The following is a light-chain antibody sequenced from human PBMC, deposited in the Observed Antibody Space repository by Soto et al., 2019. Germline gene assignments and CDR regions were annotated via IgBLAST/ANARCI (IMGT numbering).Light chain of an antibody. CDR1: QSVSSTH. Sequence: EIVLTQSPGTLSLSLGERATLSCRASQSVSSTHLAWYQQKPGQAPRLLIYGASSRATGIPDRFSGSGSGTDFTLTISRLEPEDFAIYYCQQYGSSPRAFGQGTKVDIK. J-gene: IGKJ1*01. V-gene: IGKV3-20*01. CDR3: QQYGSSPRA. CDR2: GAS.